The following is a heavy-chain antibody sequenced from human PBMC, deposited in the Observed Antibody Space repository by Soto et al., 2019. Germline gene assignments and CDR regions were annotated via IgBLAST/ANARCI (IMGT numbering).Heavy chain of an antibody. CDR3: AKSMIASGGVIGYYHNGMDV. CDR2: IIPKFGTA. V-gene: IGHV1-69*01. D-gene: IGHD3-16*02. Sequence: QVQLVQSGAEVTEPGSSVKVSCKASGDTFSRSAITWVRQAPGQGLEWMGGIIPKFGTANYAQKLKGRVTISADEFTTTAYMELSSLRSEDTAGYYCAKSMIASGGVIGYYHNGMDVWGQGTTVTVAS. J-gene: IGHJ6*02. CDR1: GDTFSRSA.